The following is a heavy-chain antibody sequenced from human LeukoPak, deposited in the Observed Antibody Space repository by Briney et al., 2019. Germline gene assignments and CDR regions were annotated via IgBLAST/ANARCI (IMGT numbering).Heavy chain of an antibody. CDR2: ISYDESYK. J-gene: IGHJ6*02. D-gene: IGHD2-15*01. V-gene: IGHV3-30*03. CDR1: GFTLSHYS. Sequence: GRSLRLSCVASGFTLSHYSMHWVRQAPGKGLEWVAVISYDESYKNYADSVKGRFTISRDKSNITLLLQMNSLGPEDTAVYSCARDLGGSGSSPDQYFGMDVWGQGTTVTVSS. CDR3: ARDLGGSGSSPDQYFGMDV.